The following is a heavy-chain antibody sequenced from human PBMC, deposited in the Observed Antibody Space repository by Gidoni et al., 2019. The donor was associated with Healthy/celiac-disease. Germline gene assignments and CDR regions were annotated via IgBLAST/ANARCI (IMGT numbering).Heavy chain of an antibody. CDR1: GYSFTGYG. CDR3: ARSLSGSYDY. D-gene: IGHD1-26*01. V-gene: IGHV1-18*01. CDR2: ISAYNGNT. Sequence: QVQLVQSGAEVKKPGASVKASCTPSGYSFTGYGIRWVRQAPGQGLEWMGWISAYNGNTNYAQKLQGRVTMTTDTSTSTAYMELRSLRSDDTAVYYCARSLSGSYDYWGQGTLVTVSS. J-gene: IGHJ4*02.